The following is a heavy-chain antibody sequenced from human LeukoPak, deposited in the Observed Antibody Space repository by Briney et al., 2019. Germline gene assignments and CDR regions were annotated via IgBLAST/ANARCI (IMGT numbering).Heavy chain of an antibody. CDR3: AKDRSSSSWYGVLSY. D-gene: IGHD6-13*01. CDR1: GFTFSSYG. V-gene: IGHV3-23*01. J-gene: IGHJ4*02. Sequence: GGSLRLSCAASGFTFSSYGMSWVRQAPGKGLEWVSAISGSGGSTYYADSVKGRFTISRDNSKNTLYLQMNSLRAEDTAVYYCAKDRSSSSWYGVLSYWGQGTLVTVSS. CDR2: ISGSGGST.